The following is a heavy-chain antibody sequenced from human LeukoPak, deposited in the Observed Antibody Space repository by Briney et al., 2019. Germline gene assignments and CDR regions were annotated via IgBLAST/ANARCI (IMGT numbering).Heavy chain of an antibody. V-gene: IGHV3-30-3*01. D-gene: IGHD3-22*01. CDR2: ISYDGSDK. CDR1: GFTFSSYV. Sequence: GGSLRLSCAASGFTFSSYVIHWVRQAPGKGLEWVAHISYDGSDKYYADSVKGRFTISRDNSKNTLYLQMSSLRAEDTAVYYCARVRSSGSPLDYWGQGTLVTVSS. CDR3: ARVRSSGSPLDY. J-gene: IGHJ4*02.